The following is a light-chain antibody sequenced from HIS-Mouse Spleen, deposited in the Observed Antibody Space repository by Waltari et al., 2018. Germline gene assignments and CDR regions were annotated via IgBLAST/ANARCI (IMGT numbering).Light chain of an antibody. CDR3: AAWDDSLSGV. Sequence: QSVLTQPPSASGTPGQRVTISCSGSSSNVGSTYVYWYQQPPGTAPKLLIYRNTQRPSGVPDRFSGSKSGTSASLAISGLRSEDEADYYCAAWDDSLSGVFGGGTKLTVL. V-gene: IGLV1-47*01. CDR1: SSNVGSTY. CDR2: RNT. J-gene: IGLJ2*01.